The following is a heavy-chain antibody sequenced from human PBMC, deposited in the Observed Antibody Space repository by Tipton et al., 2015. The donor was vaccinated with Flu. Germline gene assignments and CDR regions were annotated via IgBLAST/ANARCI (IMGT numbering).Heavy chain of an antibody. D-gene: IGHD5-12*01. Sequence: SLRLSCAASGFSFSSYWMSWVRQAPGKGLEWVANMNQDGSEKNYMDAVKGRFSISRDNAKNSVYLQMNSLRAGDTAVYYCARDRGYSCFGYWGLGNLVTVSS. V-gene: IGHV3-7*01. CDR1: GFSFSSYW. J-gene: IGHJ4*02. CDR3: ARDRGYSCFGY. CDR2: MNQDGSEK.